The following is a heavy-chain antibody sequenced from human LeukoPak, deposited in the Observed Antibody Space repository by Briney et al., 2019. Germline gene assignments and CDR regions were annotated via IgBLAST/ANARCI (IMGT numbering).Heavy chain of an antibody. CDR2: INPNSGDT. CDR1: GYSFTAYY. J-gene: IGHJ4*02. D-gene: IGHD6-13*01. V-gene: IGHV1-2*02. Sequence: ASVKVSCKPSGYSFTAYYMHLVRQAPGQGLEWMGWINPNSGDTKYAQNFQDRVTMTWDTSVSTAYMELSSLTSDDTAVYYCTTNAAALDYWGQGTLVTVSS. CDR3: TTNAAALDY.